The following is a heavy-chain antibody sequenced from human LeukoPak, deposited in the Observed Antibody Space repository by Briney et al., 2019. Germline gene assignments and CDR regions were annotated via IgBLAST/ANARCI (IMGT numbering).Heavy chain of an antibody. V-gene: IGHV4-61*02. Sequence: PTETLSLTCTVSGGSISSGSYYWSWIRQPAGKGLEWTGRIYTSGSTNYNLSLKSRVTISVDTSKNQFSLKLSSVTAADTAVYYCARVSYCSSTSCTWGGPRFDPWGQGTLVTVSS. J-gene: IGHJ5*02. CDR1: GGSISSGSYY. D-gene: IGHD2-2*01. CDR2: IYTSGST. CDR3: ARVSYCSSTSCTWGGPRFDP.